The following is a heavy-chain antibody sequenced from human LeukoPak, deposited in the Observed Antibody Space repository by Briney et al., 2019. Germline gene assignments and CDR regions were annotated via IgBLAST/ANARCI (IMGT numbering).Heavy chain of an antibody. V-gene: IGHV3-7*03. CDR3: ARSLPYGTTWYGRSDF. D-gene: IGHD6-13*01. Sequence: GGSLRLSCAASGFPFNAYWMTWVRQAPGKGLEWVANIRRDGDTKYYVDSVKGRFTISRDNAMNSLYLQMNSLRAEDTAIYYCARSLPYGTTWYGRSDFWGQGTLVTVSS. CDR1: GFPFNAYW. CDR2: IRRDGDTK. J-gene: IGHJ4*02.